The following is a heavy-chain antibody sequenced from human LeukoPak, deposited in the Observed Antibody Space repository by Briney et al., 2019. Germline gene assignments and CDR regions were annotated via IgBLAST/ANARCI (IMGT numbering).Heavy chain of an antibody. CDR3: ARDSGGGGLYETSGYYYFDY. Sequence: PSETLSLTCSVSGYSISSGYYWGWIRQAPDKGLEWIGTIYHSGNTHFNPSLRSRVTISVDTPKNQLSLKMNSVTAADSATYYCARDSGGGGLYETSGYYYFDYWGQGSLVTVSS. J-gene: IGHJ4*02. D-gene: IGHD3-22*01. CDR2: IYHSGNT. CDR1: GYSISSGYY. V-gene: IGHV4-38-2*02.